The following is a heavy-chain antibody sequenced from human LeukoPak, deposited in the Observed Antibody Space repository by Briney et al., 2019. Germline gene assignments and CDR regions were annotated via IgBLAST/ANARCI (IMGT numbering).Heavy chain of an antibody. CDR3: ARGQGATVPQVGKNWFDP. CDR1: IDSFSNYH. Sequence: SETLSLTCAVYIDSFSNYHWNWIRQTPGKGMEWIGEVNESGGTNIRPSLRSRIILSVDTSKNQFSLKLISVTVANTAIYYCARGQGATVPQVGKNWFDPWGQGTWVTVSS. V-gene: IGHV4-34*01. CDR2: VNESGGT. D-gene: IGHD1-26*01. J-gene: IGHJ5*02.